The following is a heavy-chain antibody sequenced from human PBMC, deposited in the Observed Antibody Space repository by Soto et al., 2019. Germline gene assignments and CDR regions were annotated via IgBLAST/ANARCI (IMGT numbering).Heavy chain of an antibody. CDR1: GFTFSSYW. V-gene: IGHV3-7*01. CDR3: ARVYCSSTSCSHFDP. J-gene: IGHJ5*02. D-gene: IGHD2-2*01. Sequence: PGGSLRLSCAASGFTFSSYWMSWVRQAPGKGLEWVANIKQDGSEKYYVDSVKGRFTISRDSAKNSLYLQMNSLRAEDTAVYYCARVYCSSTSCSHFDPWGQGTLVTVSS. CDR2: IKQDGSEK.